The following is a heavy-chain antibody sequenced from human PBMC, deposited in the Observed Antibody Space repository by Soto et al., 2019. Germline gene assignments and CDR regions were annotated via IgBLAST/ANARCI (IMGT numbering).Heavy chain of an antibody. CDR1: GGSISSYY. Sequence: SETLSLTCTVSGGSISSYYWSWIRQPPGKGLEWIGYIYYSGSTNYNPSLKSRVTISVDMSKNQFSLKLSSVTAADTAVYYCARDRHCSGGSCYSAYYYGMDVWGQGTTVTVSS. D-gene: IGHD2-15*01. J-gene: IGHJ6*02. V-gene: IGHV4-59*01. CDR2: IYYSGST. CDR3: ARDRHCSGGSCYSAYYYGMDV.